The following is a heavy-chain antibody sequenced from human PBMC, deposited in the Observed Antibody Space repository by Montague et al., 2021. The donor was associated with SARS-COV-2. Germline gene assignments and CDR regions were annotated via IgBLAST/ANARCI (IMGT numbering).Heavy chain of an antibody. CDR3: ARAFVSDFYYYGMDV. Sequence: TLSLICTVSGGSISSGGYYWSWIRQHSGKGLEWIGYIYYSGSSYYNPSLKSRVNISVDTSKNQFSLKLSSVTAADTAVYYCARAFVSDFYYYGMDVWGQGTTVTVSS. CDR1: GGSISSGGYY. J-gene: IGHJ6*02. CDR2: IYYSGSS. D-gene: IGHD3-10*01. V-gene: IGHV4-31*03.